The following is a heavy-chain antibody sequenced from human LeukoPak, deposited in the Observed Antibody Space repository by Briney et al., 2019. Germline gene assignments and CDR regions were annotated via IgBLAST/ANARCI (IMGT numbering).Heavy chain of an antibody. CDR2: IYYSGST. V-gene: IGHV4-39*01. CDR1: GGSISSSSYY. CDR3: ASLVVVPAAMRGDIFDY. D-gene: IGHD2-2*01. J-gene: IGHJ4*02. Sequence: SETLSLTCTVSGGSISSSSYYWGWIRRPPGKGLEWIGSIYYSGSTYYNPSLKSRVTISVDTSKNQFSLKLSSVTAADTAVYYCASLVVVPAAMRGDIFDYWGQGTLVTVSS.